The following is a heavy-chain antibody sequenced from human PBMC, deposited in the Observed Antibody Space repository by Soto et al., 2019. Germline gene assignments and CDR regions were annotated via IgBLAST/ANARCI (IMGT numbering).Heavy chain of an antibody. CDR1: GDSVSRNSPS. CDR2: TYYRCKWYS. CDR3: ARGNRNDEGYYYGMDV. D-gene: IGHD1-1*01. Sequence: SQTLSLTCAISGDSVSRNSPSANCIRHSPSGGIQWQGRTYYRCKWYSEYAPYAKSRITINPDKAKNQFALQLKSGTPDDSGVYYCARGNRNDEGYYYGMDVWGQGITVTVSS. V-gene: IGHV6-1*01. J-gene: IGHJ6*02.